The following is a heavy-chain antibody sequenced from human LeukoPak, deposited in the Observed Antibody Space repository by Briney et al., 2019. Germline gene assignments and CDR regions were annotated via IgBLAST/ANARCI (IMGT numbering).Heavy chain of an antibody. Sequence: GESLKISCKASGYNFANYCIGWVRQMPGKGLEWMGIFHGSDSSTRYSPSFQGQATISADKSISTAYLHWSSLSASDTAMYYCVRSPGDGWSFGVDDIWGQGTMVSVSS. J-gene: IGHJ3*02. V-gene: IGHV5-51*01. CDR1: GYNFANYC. CDR3: VRSPGDGWSFGVDDI. CDR2: FHGSDSST. D-gene: IGHD5-24*01.